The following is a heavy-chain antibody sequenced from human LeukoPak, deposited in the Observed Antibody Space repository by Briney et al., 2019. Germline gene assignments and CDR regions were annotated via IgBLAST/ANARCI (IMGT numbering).Heavy chain of an antibody. D-gene: IGHD3-3*01. J-gene: IGHJ4*02. CDR2: ISGSSGHT. V-gene: IGHV3-23*01. CDR3: AKVGFSEMEWLLYSDH. CDR1: GLTFSSYA. Sequence: GGSLRLSCAASGLTFSSYAMSWVRQAPGKGLEWVSAISGSSGHTCYADSVKGRFTISRDNSKNTLYLQMNSLRAEDTAVYYCAKVGFSEMEWLLYSDHWGQGTLVTVSS.